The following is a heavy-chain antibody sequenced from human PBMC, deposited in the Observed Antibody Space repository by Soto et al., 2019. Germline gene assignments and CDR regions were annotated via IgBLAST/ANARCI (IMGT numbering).Heavy chain of an antibody. V-gene: IGHV4-39*01. CDR1: GGSISSSSYY. Sequence: SETLSLTCTVSGGSISSSSYYWGWIRQPPGKGLEWIGSIYYSGSTYYNPSLKSRVTISVDTSKNQFSLKLSSVTAADTAVYYCARHGLGMVRGVGYYYYGMDVWGQGTTVTVSS. J-gene: IGHJ6*02. D-gene: IGHD3-10*01. CDR3: ARHGLGMVRGVGYYYYGMDV. CDR2: IYYSGST.